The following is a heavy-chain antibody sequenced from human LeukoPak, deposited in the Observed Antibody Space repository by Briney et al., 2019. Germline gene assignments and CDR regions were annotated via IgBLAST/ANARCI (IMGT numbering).Heavy chain of an antibody. V-gene: IGHV4-34*01. Sequence: TSETLSLTCAVYGGSFSGYYWSWIRQPPGKGLEWIGEINHSGSTNYNPSLKSRVTISVDTSKNQFSLKLSSVTAADTAVYYCARASLVPYYFDYWGQGTLVTVSS. CDR3: ARASLVPYYFDY. CDR1: GGSFSGYY. J-gene: IGHJ4*02. CDR2: INHSGST.